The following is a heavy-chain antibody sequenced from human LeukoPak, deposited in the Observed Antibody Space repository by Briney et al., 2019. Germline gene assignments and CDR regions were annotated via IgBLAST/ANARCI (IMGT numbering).Heavy chain of an antibody. D-gene: IGHD3-10*01. CDR3: ARARFGGRLRIPHHAFGI. CDR2: IKQDGSEK. Sequence: GGSLRLSCAASGFTFSSYWMSWVRQAPGKGLEWVANIKQDGSEKYYVDSVKGRFTISRDNAKNSLYLQMSSLRAEDTAVYYCARARFGGRLRIPHHAFGIWGQGTMVTVSS. V-gene: IGHV3-7*01. CDR1: GFTFSSYW. J-gene: IGHJ3*02.